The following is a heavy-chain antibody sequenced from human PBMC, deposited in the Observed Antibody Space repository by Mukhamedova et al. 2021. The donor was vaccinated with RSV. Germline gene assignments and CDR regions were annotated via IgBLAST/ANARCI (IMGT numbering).Heavy chain of an antibody. CDR2: GGST. V-gene: IGHV3-23*01. Sequence: GGSTYYADSVKGRFTISRDNSKNTLYLQMHSLRAEDTAVYYCAKGRSVLRYFDWTRTLYWGQGTLVTVSS. CDR3: AKGRSVLRYFDWTRTLY. D-gene: IGHD3-9*01. J-gene: IGHJ4*02.